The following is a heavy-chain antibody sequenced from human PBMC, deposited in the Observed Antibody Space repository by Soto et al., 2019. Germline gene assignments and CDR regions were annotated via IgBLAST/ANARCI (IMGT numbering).Heavy chain of an antibody. J-gene: IGHJ4*02. V-gene: IGHV4-34*01. CDR1: GGSFSGYY. CDR3: ARGISRLGYCTNGVCSYYFDY. CDR2: INHSGST. D-gene: IGHD2-8*01. Sequence: SETLSLTCAVYGGSFSGYYWSWIRQPPGKGLEWIGEINHSGSTNYNPSLKSRVTISVDTSKNQFSLKLSSVTAADTAVYYCARGISRLGYCTNGVCSYYFDYWGQGTLVTVSS.